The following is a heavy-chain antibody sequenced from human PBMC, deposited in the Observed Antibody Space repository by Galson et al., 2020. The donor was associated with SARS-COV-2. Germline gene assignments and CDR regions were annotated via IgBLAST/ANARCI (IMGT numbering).Heavy chain of an antibody. CDR2: INSNSRTK. Sequence: GASLKISCAASGFSFSVFDMSWVRQAPGKGLQWVSYINSNSRTKYYAESVKGRFTISRDNADNSLYLQMKNLRDEDTAVYYCVRDNVNGGYFDYWGQGTLVTVSS. CDR1: GFSFSVFD. V-gene: IGHV3-48*02. D-gene: IGHD2-8*01. J-gene: IGHJ4*02. CDR3: VRDNVNGGYFDY.